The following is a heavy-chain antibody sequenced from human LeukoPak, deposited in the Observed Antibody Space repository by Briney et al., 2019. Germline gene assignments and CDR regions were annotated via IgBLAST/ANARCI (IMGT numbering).Heavy chain of an antibody. CDR1: GFTFSSYA. Sequence: GRSLRLSCAASGFTFSSYAMHWVRQAPGKGVEWVAVISYDGSNKYYADSVKGRFTISRDNSKNTLYLQMNSLRAEDTAVYYCARVRLLWFGELPDVWGKGTTVTVSS. J-gene: IGHJ6*04. CDR2: ISYDGSNK. V-gene: IGHV3-30*04. D-gene: IGHD3-10*01. CDR3: ARVRLLWFGELPDV.